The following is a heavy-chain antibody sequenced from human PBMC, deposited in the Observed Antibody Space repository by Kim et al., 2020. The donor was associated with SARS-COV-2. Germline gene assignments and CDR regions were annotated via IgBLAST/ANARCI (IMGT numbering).Heavy chain of an antibody. V-gene: IGHV3-23*01. D-gene: IGHD6-13*01. CDR1: GFTFSSYA. J-gene: IGHJ4*02. Sequence: GGSLRLSCAASGFTFSSYAMSWVRQAPGKGLEWVSAISGSGDSTYYADSVKCRFSISRDNSKNTLYLQMNSLRAEDTAVYYCARDPRMSTSWYLLDYWGQGTLVTVSS. CDR3: ARDPRMSTSWYLLDY. CDR2: ISGSGDST.